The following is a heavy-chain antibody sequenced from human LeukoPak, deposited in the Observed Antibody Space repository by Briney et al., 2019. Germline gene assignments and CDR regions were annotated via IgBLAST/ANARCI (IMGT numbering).Heavy chain of an antibody. Sequence: GGSLRLSCAASGFTFSSYAMSWVRQAPGKGLEWVSAISGSGGSTYFADSVKGRFTISRDNSKNTLYLQMNSLRAEDTAVYYCAKDLGVSSSSSEYWGQGTLVTVSS. CDR2: ISGSGGST. V-gene: IGHV3-23*01. CDR3: AKDLGVSSSSSEY. D-gene: IGHD2-2*01. J-gene: IGHJ4*02. CDR1: GFTFSSYA.